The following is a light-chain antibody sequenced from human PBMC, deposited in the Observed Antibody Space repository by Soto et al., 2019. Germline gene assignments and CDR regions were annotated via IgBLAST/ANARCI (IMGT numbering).Light chain of an antibody. CDR2: DVT. CDR3: SSYTTSTTLI. J-gene: IGLJ2*01. CDR1: SSDVGRYKL. Sequence: QSALTQPASVSGSPGQSITISCTGTSSDVGRYKLFSWYQQHPGKAPKLMMYDVTNRPSGVSNRFSGSKSGNTASLTISGLQAEDEADYYCSSYTTSTTLIFGGGTKLTVL. V-gene: IGLV2-14*03.